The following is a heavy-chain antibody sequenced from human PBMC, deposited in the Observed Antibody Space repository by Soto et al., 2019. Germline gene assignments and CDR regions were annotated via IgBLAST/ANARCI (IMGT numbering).Heavy chain of an antibody. CDR1: GFTFSSND. Sequence: EVQLVESGGGLIHPGGSLRLSCAASGFTFSSNDMHWVRQAPGNGLEWASLIYSGGSTYYADSVKVRFTISRDNSKNTLYLQMSRLRAEDTAVYYCATLPLLSGASWGQWTMVTVAS. J-gene: IGHJ3*01. V-gene: IGHV3-53*01. CDR2: IYSGGST. D-gene: IGHD3-10*01. CDR3: ATLPLLSGAS.